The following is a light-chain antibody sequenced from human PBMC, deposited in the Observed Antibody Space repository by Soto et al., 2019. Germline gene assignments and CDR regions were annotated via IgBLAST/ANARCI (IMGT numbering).Light chain of an antibody. CDR1: EGVGSS. J-gene: IGKJ1*01. CDR2: GAP. Sequence: EIVMTQSPATLSVSPGERATLSCRASEGVGSSLAWYQQKPGQAPRVLIYGAPTTAPGIPARFSGSGSGTEFTLTISSLQSEDSAVYHCQQYNDWPRTFGQGTKVDIK. V-gene: IGKV3-15*01. CDR3: QQYNDWPRT.